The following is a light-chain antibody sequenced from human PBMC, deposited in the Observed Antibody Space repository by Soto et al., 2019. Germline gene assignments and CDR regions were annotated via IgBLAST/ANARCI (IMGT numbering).Light chain of an antibody. V-gene: IGKV1-5*01. J-gene: IGKJ1*01. CDR2: DAS. CDR1: QSISSW. CDR3: QQYNSYPRT. Sequence: DIQMTQSPSTLSASVGDRVTITCRASQSISSWLAWYQQKSGKAPKLLIYDASSLESGVPSRFRGSGSGTEFTLTISSLQPDDFATYYCQQYNSYPRTFGQGTKVEIK.